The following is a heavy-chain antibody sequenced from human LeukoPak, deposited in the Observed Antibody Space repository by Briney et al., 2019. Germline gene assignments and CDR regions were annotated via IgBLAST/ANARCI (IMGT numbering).Heavy chain of an antibody. V-gene: IGHV1-8*01. CDR1: GYTFTSYD. Sequence: ASVKVSCKASGYTFTSYDINWVRQAPGQGLEWMGWMNPNSGNTGYAQKFQGRVSMTRNTSISTAYMELSSLRSEDTAVYYCARNFWDYYDSSGYPYYYGMDVWGQGTTVTVSS. D-gene: IGHD3-22*01. CDR3: ARNFWDYYDSSGYPYYYGMDV. CDR2: MNPNSGNT. J-gene: IGHJ6*02.